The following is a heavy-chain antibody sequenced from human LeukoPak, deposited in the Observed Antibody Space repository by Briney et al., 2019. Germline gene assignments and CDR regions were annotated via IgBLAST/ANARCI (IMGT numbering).Heavy chain of an antibody. CDR2: INHSGST. V-gene: IGHV4-34*01. J-gene: IGHJ5*02. CDR3: ARGQEEWLAEKNNWFDP. CDR1: GGSFSGYY. D-gene: IGHD6-19*01. Sequence: SETLSLTCAAYGGSFSGYYWSWIRQPPGKGLEWIGEINHSGSTNYNPSLKSRVTISVDTSKNQFSLKLSSVTAADTAVYYCARGQEEWLAEKNNWFDPWGQGTLVTVSS.